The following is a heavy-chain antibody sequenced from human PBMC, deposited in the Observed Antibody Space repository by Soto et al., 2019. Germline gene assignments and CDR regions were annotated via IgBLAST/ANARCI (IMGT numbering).Heavy chain of an antibody. Sequence: QVQLVQSGAEVKKPGASVKVSCKASGYTFTSYGVSWVRQAPGQGLEWMGWISSYNGNTNYAQKLQGRVTMTTDTSTSTAYMELGSLRSDDTAVYYCASGSAGGSSVLGYGMDVWGQGTTVTVSS. V-gene: IGHV1-18*01. CDR1: GYTFTSYG. J-gene: IGHJ6*02. D-gene: IGHD2-15*01. CDR3: ASGSAGGSSVLGYGMDV. CDR2: ISSYNGNT.